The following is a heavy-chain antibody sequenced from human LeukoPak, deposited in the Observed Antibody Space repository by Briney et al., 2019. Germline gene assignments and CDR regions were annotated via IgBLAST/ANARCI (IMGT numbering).Heavy chain of an antibody. V-gene: IGHV3-23*01. Sequence: GGSLRLSCAASGFTFTSYALSWVLQTPAKGLEWVSFISDSANSDSTYYADSVRGRFTISRDSSKSTLFLQMNSLRVEDTALYYCTKVATTGVGGRGYFAQWGQGTPVTVSS. D-gene: IGHD1-1*01. CDR2: ISDSANSDST. J-gene: IGHJ4*02. CDR3: TKVATTGVGGRGYFAQ. CDR1: GFTFTSYA.